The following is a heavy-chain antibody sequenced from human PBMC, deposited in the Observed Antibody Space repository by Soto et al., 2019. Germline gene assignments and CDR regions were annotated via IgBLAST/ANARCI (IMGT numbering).Heavy chain of an antibody. CDR3: AKDARSSGWAEDSYGAFNI. J-gene: IGHJ3*02. V-gene: IGHV3-9*01. CDR2: ISWRTGII. D-gene: IGHD6-19*01. CDR1: GFSFDEFA. Sequence: EVQLVESGGGLVQPGRSLRLSCAASGFSFDEFAMHWVRQAPGKGLEWVSGISWRTGIIGYVDSVKGRFTISRDNAKNSLCLQMNCLGPEDTAFYYCAKDARSSGWAEDSYGAFNIRGQATLVTVSS.